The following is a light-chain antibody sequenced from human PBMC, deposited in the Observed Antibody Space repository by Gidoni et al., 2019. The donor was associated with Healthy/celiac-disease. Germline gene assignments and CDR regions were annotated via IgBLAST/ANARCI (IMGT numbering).Light chain of an antibody. Sequence: ELVLTQSPATLSLSPGERATLSCRASQSVSSYLAWYQQKPGQAPRLLIYDASNRATGIPARFSGSGSGTDFTLTISSLEPEDFAVYYCQQRSNWPPFTFXGXTKVEIK. CDR3: QQRSNWPPFT. V-gene: IGKV3-11*01. CDR2: DAS. CDR1: QSVSSY. J-gene: IGKJ4*01.